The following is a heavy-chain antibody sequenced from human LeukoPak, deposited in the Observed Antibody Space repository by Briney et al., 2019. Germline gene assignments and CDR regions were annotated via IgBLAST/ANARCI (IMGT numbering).Heavy chain of an antibody. CDR1: GFTFSSYA. CDR3: ARPGRLNWNGLGASWFDP. V-gene: IGHV3-64*01. Sequence: GGSLRLSCAASGFTFSSYAMHWVRQAPGKGLEYVSAISSNGGSTYYANSVKGRFTISRDNSKNTLYLQMGSLRAEDMAVYYCARPGRLNWNGLGASWFDPWGQGTLVTVSS. D-gene: IGHD1-20*01. J-gene: IGHJ5*02. CDR2: ISSNGGST.